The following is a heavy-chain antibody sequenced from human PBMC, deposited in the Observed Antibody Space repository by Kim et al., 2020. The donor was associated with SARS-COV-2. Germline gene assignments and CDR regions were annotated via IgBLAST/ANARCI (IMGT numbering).Heavy chain of an antibody. D-gene: IGHD1-20*01. CDR3: AKGESIYITGTFYDY. J-gene: IGHJ4*02. V-gene: IGHV3-23*01. Sequence: DSVEGRFTISRDNSQNTRYLQMNSLRSEDTAVYYCAKGESIYITGTFYDYWGQGTLVTVSS.